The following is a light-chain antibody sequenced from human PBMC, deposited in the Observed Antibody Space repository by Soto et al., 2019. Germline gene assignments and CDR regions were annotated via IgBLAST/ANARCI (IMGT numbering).Light chain of an antibody. Sequence: DIQMTQSPSSLSASVGDRVTITCRASQSISHYLNWYQQKPGKAPKVLIYAASSLQSGVPSRFSGSGSGTDFTLTISSLQPEDFATYYCQHSYSTPWTFGQGTKVEIK. V-gene: IGKV1-39*01. CDR1: QSISHY. J-gene: IGKJ1*01. CDR3: QHSYSTPWT. CDR2: AAS.